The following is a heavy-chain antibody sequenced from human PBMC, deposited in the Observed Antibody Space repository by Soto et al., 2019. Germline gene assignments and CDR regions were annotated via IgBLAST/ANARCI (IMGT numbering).Heavy chain of an antibody. CDR1: GFTFSSYW. Sequence: PGGSLRLSCAASGFTFSSYWMSWVRQAPGKGLEWVANIKQDGSEKYYVDSVKGRFTISRDNAKNSLYLQMNSLRAEDTAVYYCLKEGLMIFSGYFDYWGQGTLVTVSS. CDR3: LKEGLMIFSGYFDY. V-gene: IGHV3-7*01. D-gene: IGHD3-9*01. CDR2: IKQDGSEK. J-gene: IGHJ4*02.